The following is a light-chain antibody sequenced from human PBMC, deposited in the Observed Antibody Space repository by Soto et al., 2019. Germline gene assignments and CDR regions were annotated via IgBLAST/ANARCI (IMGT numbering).Light chain of an antibody. CDR2: GAS. CDR1: QSVSSD. CDR3: QQYNTWPRT. V-gene: IGKV3-15*01. Sequence: EIVMTRRPATLSVSPGERATLSCRASQSVSSDLAWYQQKPGQPPRLLVFGASTRATGIPAGFSGLGSGRHSTLTISSLQSEDFAVYYCQQYNTWPRTFGQGTKVDIK. J-gene: IGKJ1*01.